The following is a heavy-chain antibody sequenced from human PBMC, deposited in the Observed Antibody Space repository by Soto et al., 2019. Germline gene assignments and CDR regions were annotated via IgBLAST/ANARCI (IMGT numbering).Heavy chain of an antibody. CDR3: ARPRNYYDSSGSGWFDP. CDR2: ISSSSSYI. V-gene: IGHV3-21*01. D-gene: IGHD3-22*01. J-gene: IGHJ5*02. Sequence: GGSLRLSCAASGFTFSSYSMNWVPQAPGKGPEWISSISSSSSYIYYADSVKGRFTISRDNAKNSLYLQMNSLRAEDTAVYYCARPRNYYDSSGSGWFDPWGQGT. CDR1: GFTFSSYS.